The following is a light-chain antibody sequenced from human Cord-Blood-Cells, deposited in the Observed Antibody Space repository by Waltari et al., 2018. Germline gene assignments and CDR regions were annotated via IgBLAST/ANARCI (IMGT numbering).Light chain of an antibody. J-gene: IGLJ3*02. CDR2: DVI. CDR1: SSDVGGYNY. V-gene: IGLV2-11*01. Sequence: QSALTQPRSVSGSPGQSVTISCTGTSSDVGGYNYVPWYQQHPGKAPKLMIYDVIKLPSGVPDRFSGSKSGNTASLTISGLQAEDEADYYCCSYAGSYTWVFGGGTKLTVL. CDR3: CSYAGSYTWV.